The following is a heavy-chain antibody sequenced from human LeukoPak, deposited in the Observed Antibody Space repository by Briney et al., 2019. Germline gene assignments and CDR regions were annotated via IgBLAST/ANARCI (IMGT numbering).Heavy chain of an antibody. CDR2: INHSGST. CDR3: ARGRYSYGTDY. J-gene: IGHJ4*02. CDR1: GGSFSGYY. D-gene: IGHD5-18*01. Sequence: KPSETLSLTCAVYGGSFSGYYWSWIRQPPGKGLEWIGEINHSGSTNYNPSLKSRVTISVDTSKNQFSLKLSSVTAADTAVYYCARGRYSYGTDYWGLGTLVTVSS. V-gene: IGHV4-34*01.